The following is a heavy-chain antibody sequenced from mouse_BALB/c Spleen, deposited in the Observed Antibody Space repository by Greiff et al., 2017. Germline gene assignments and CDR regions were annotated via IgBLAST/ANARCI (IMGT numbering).Heavy chain of an antibody. J-gene: IGHJ3*01. V-gene: IGHV5-6-5*01. D-gene: IGHD1-1*01. CDR2: ISSGGST. Sequence: EVKLMESGGGLVKPGGSLKLSCAASGFTFSSYAMSWVRQTPEKRLEWVASISSGGSTYYPDSVKGRFTISRDNARNILYLQMSSLRSEDTAMYYCARGGDLLLRSAWFAYWGQGTLVTVSA. CDR1: GFTFSSYA. CDR3: ARGGDLLLRSAWFAY.